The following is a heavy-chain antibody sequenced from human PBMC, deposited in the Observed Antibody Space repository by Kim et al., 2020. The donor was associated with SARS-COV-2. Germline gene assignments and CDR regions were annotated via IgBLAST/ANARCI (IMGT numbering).Heavy chain of an antibody. Sequence: GGSLRLSCAASGFTFSNAWMSWVRQAPGKGLEWVGRIKSKTDGGTTDYAAPEKGRFTISRDDSKHTLYVQMNSLKTEDTAVSYFNTQQLVLGLYSYYRMDVWGQGTTVTVSS. CDR3: NTQQLVLGLYSYYRMDV. D-gene: IGHD6-13*01. CDR1: GFTFSNAW. CDR2: IKSKTDGGTT. V-gene: IGHV3-15*01. J-gene: IGHJ6*02.